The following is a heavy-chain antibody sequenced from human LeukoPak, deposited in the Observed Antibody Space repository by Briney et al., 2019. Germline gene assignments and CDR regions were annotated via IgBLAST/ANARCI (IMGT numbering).Heavy chain of an antibody. CDR3: ARSLYRGCYFDY. Sequence: GGSLRLSCAVSGFTVSTNYMTWVRQAPGKGLEWVSFIYSEGTTYYTDSVKGRFTISRDNSKNTLYLQMNSLRAEDTAVYYCARSLYRGCYFDYWGQGTLVTVSS. CDR2: IYSEGTT. D-gene: IGHD3-16*01. J-gene: IGHJ4*02. V-gene: IGHV3-53*01. CDR1: GFTVSTNY.